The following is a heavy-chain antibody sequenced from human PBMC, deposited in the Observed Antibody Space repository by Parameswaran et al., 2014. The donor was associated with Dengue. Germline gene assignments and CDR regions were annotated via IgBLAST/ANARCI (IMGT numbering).Heavy chain of an antibody. CDR2: LIPVFGTA. CDR3: ATIRGDHYYYGMDV. J-gene: IGHJ6*02. V-gene: IGHV1-69*01. D-gene: IGHD2-21*02. Sequence: SWVRQAPGQGLEYMGGLIPVFGTANYAQSFQGRVIISADESTSTAYMELSSLRSEDTAVYYCATIRGDHYYYGMDVWGQGTTVTVSS.